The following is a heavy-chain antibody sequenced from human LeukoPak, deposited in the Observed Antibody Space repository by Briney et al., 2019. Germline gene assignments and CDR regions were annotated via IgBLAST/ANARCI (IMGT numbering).Heavy chain of an antibody. CDR2: IYYSGST. J-gene: IGHJ5*02. D-gene: IGHD4-17*01. CDR3: ARHGKYGDNWFDP. V-gene: IGHV4-59*08. CDR1: GGAISRYY. Sequence: SETISLTCTVSGGAISRYYWSWIRQPPGKGLEWIGYIYYSGSTNYNPSLKSRVTISLDTSKNQFSLKLSSVTAADTAVYYCARHGKYGDNWFDPWGQGTLVTVSS.